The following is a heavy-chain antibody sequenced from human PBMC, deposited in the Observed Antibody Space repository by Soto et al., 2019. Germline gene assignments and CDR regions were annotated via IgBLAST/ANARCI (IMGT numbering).Heavy chain of an antibody. J-gene: IGHJ4*02. V-gene: IGHV3-23*01. CDR3: AKDRYLDHDSRGYLFDN. CDR2: ISRYGDFT. Sequence: EVQLLESGGDLIQPGGSLRLSCAASGFTFNIYAMTWVRQAPGKGLEWVSAISRYGDFTYYADSVEGRFTISRDNSKNTLYLQMISPRAEDTAVYYCAKDRYLDHDSRGYLFDNWGQGTLVTVSS. D-gene: IGHD3-22*01. CDR1: GFTFNIYA.